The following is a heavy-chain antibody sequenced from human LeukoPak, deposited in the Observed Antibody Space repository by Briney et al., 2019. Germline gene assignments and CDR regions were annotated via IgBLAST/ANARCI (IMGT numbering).Heavy chain of an antibody. D-gene: IGHD6-13*01. J-gene: IGHJ4*02. CDR3: ARHVQSGSSWFIDY. Sequence: GESLKISCKAFGYIFTSYWIGWVRQMPGRGLEWPGVIYPGDSDTRYSPSFQGQVTISADKSITTAYLQWSSLKTSDTAIYYCARHVQSGSSWFIDYWGQETLVTVSS. CDR2: IYPGDSDT. V-gene: IGHV5-51*01. CDR1: GYIFTSYW.